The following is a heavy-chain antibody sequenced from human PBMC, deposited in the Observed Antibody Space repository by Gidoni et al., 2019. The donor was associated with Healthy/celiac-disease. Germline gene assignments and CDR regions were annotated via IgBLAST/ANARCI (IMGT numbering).Heavy chain of an antibody. Sequence: EVLLVESGGGLVQPGRSLRLSCTASGFTFGDYAMSWFRQAPGKGLEWVGFIRSKAYGGTTEYAASVKGRFTISRDDSKSIAYLQMNSLKTEDTAVYYCTTDDLWSGYQHDAFDIWGQGTMVTVSS. CDR3: TTDDLWSGYQHDAFDI. D-gene: IGHD3-3*01. J-gene: IGHJ3*02. CDR1: GFTFGDYA. V-gene: IGHV3-49*03. CDR2: IRSKAYGGTT.